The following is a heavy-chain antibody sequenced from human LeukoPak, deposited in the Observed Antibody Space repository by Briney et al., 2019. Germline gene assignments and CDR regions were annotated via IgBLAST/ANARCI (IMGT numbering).Heavy chain of an antibody. J-gene: IGHJ4*02. V-gene: IGHV3-30*03. CDR1: GFTFSTYG. CDR2: ISYDGSNK. Sequence: GGSLRLSCAASGFTFSTYGVHWVRQAPGKGLEWVALISYDGSNKYYADSVKGRFTLSRDNSKNTLYLQMNSLRVEDTAVYYCARNGGPIRFFHWFFDYWGQGSRVTVSS. CDR3: ARNGGPIRFFHWFFDY. D-gene: IGHD3-9*01.